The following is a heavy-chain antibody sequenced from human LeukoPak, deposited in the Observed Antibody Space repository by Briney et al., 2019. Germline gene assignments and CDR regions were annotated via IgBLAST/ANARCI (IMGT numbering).Heavy chain of an antibody. V-gene: IGHV3-53*01. J-gene: IGHJ4*02. CDR2: IYSGGST. CDR3: AKDSSSSGWASTTDY. CDR1: GFTVSSNY. Sequence: AGGSLRLSCAASGFTVSSNYMSWVRQAPGKGLEWVSVIYSGGSTYYADSVKGRFTISRDNSKNTLYLQMNSLRAEDTAIYNCAKDSSSSGWASTTDYWGQGTLVTVSS. D-gene: IGHD6-19*01.